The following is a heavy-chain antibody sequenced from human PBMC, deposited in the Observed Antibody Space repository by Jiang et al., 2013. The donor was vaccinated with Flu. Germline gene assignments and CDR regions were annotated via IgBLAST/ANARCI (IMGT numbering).Heavy chain of an antibody. D-gene: IGHD4-17*01. V-gene: IGHV4-59*08. CDR3: ARLRCQYCSFDY. CDR1: GGSISSFY. J-gene: IGHJ4*02. CDR2: VYYSGST. Sequence: GLVKPSETLSLTCTVSGGSISSFYWSWIRQPPGKGLEWIGYVYYSGSTNCNPSLKSRITMSIDTSKNQFSLRLSSVTAADTAVYYCARLRCQYCSFDYRGQGTLVTVSS.